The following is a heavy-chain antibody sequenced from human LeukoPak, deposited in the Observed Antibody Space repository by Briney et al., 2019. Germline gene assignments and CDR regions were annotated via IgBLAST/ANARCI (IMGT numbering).Heavy chain of an antibody. CDR1: GGTFSSYA. D-gene: IGHD6-13*01. J-gene: IGHJ4*01. CDR3: ARRPRQQLAVG. Sequence: SVKVSCKASGGTFSSYAIRWVRQAPGQGLEWMGGIIPIFGTANYAQKLPGRVTITTDESTSTTYMELSSLRSEDTALYYFARRPRQQLAVGWGQGTLVTVSS. CDR2: IIPIFGTA. V-gene: IGHV1-69*05.